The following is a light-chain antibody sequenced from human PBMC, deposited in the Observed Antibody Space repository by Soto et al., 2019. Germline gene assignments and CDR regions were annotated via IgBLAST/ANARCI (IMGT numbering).Light chain of an antibody. Sequence: EIVMTQSPATLSVSPGERATLSCRASQSVSSNVAWYQQKPGQVPRLLIYGASTRATGTPARFSGSGSGTEFTLTISSLQSEDFAVYYCQQYNNWPLTFGQGTKVEIK. V-gene: IGKV3-15*01. J-gene: IGKJ1*01. CDR3: QQYNNWPLT. CDR2: GAS. CDR1: QSVSSN.